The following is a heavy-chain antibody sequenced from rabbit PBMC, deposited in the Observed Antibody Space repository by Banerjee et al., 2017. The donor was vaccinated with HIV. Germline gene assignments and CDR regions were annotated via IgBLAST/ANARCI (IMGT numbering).Heavy chain of an antibody. V-gene: IGHV1S40*01. Sequence: QSLEESGGDLVQPEGSLTLTCTASGFSFSSNYDICWVHQAPGKGLEWIACIDTGSSDSTYYASWAKGRFTISKPSSAAVTLQMTSLTAADTATYFCARGTVGDGDYGYAPNLWGPGTLVTVS. J-gene: IGHJ4*01. CDR2: IDTGSSDST. CDR1: GFSFSSNYD. D-gene: IGHD6-1*01. CDR3: ARGTVGDGDYGYAPNL.